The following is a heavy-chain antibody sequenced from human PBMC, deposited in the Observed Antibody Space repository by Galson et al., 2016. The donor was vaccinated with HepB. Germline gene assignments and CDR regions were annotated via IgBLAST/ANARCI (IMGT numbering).Heavy chain of an antibody. D-gene: IGHD2-15*01. V-gene: IGHV3-23*01. CDR3: AKSEVVVVAAHQV. Sequence: SLRLSCAASGFSFSRRAMNWVRQAPGKGLEWVSSISGSGDITYSADSVKGRFTISRDNSKSTLYLQMNSRRVEDTAVYYCAKSEVVVVAAHQVWGQGTLVTVSS. J-gene: IGHJ4*02. CDR2: ISGSGDIT. CDR1: GFSFSRRA.